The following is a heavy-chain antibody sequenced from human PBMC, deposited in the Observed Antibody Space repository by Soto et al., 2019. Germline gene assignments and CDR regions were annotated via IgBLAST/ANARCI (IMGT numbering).Heavy chain of an antibody. J-gene: IGHJ6*02. CDR1: RGSISSSNR. D-gene: IGHD3-22*01. Sequence: SETLSLTCSVRRGSISSSNRWSWVRQPSGKGLEWIGEIYHSRSTNYNPSLKSRVTISVDKSKNQFSLKLSSVTAADTDVYYCARTPDSYDISGYYYYYGMDVWGQGTTVTVSS. CDR3: ARTPDSYDISGYYYYYGMDV. CDR2: IYHSRST. V-gene: IGHV4-4*02.